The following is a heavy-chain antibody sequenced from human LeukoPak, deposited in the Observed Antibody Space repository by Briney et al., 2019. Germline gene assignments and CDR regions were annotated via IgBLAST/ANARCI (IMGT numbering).Heavy chain of an antibody. D-gene: IGHD2-2*02. J-gene: IGHJ4*02. Sequence: SVKVSCKASGGTFSSYAISWVRQAPGQGLEWMGGIIPIFGTANYAQKFQGRVTITTDESTSTAYMELSSLRSEDTAVYYCAREAPVVPAAIRSGWGHYFDYWGQGTLVTASS. CDR2: IIPIFGTA. V-gene: IGHV1-69*05. CDR3: AREAPVVPAAIRSGWGHYFDY. CDR1: GGTFSSYA.